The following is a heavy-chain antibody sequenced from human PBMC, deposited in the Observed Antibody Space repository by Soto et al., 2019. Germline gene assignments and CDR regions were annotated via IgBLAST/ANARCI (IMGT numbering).Heavy chain of an antibody. D-gene: IGHD5-18*01. V-gene: IGHV4-30-4*01. CDR2: FSYSGTT. Sequence: SETLSLTCTVSGGSISSDDYYWSWIRQPPGKGPEWIGYFSYSGTTYYNPSLKSRVTISIDMSQNQFSLKLSFVTAADTAVYYCARNLGGYSNNYFDCWGQGTLSPSPQ. CDR3: ARNLGGYSNNYFDC. CDR1: GGSISSDDYY. J-gene: IGHJ4*02.